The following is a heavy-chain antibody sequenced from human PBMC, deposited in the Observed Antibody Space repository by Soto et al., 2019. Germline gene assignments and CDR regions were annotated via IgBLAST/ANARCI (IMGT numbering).Heavy chain of an antibody. D-gene: IGHD3-10*01. CDR1: GYTFTSYG. CDR3: ARDTYGSGAGY. CDR2: ISAYNGNT. Sequence: QVQLVQSGAEVKKPGASVKVSCKASGYTFTSYGISWVRQAPGQGLEWMVWISAYNGNTNYAQQLQGRVTMTTDTSTITAYMELMSLRSDDTAVDYCARDTYGSGAGYWGQRTLVSVSS. V-gene: IGHV1-18*01. J-gene: IGHJ4*02.